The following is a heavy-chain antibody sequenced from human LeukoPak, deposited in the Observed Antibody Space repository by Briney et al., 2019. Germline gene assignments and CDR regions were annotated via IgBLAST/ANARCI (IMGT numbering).Heavy chain of an antibody. J-gene: IGHJ4*02. D-gene: IGHD3-16*02. V-gene: IGHV1-2*02. CDR2: SNPNSGGT. Sequence: ASVKVSCKASGYTFTGYYMHWVRQAPGQGREWMGWSNPNSGGTNYAQKFQGRVTMTRDTSSSTAYMELSRLRSDDTAVYYCARELSNYDYVWGSYRYSYYFAYWGQGTLVTVSS. CDR1: GYTFTGYY. CDR3: ARELSNYDYVWGSYRYSYYFAY.